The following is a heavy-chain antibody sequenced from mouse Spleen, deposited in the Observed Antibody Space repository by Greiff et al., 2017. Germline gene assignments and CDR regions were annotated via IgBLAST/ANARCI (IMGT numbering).Heavy chain of an antibody. CDR2: INYDGSST. Sequence: EVKLVESEGGLVQPGSSMKLSCTASGFTFSDYYMAWVRQVPEKGLEWVANINYDGSSTYYLDSLKSRFIISRDNAKNILYLQMSSLKSEDTATYYCARERYNWYFDVWGAGTTVTVSS. V-gene: IGHV5-16*01. CDR1: GFTFSDYY. CDR3: ARERYNWYFDV. J-gene: IGHJ1*01. D-gene: IGHD2-14*01.